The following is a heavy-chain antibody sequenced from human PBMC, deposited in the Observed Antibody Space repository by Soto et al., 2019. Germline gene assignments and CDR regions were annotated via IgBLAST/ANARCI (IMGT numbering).Heavy chain of an antibody. CDR1: GYTFTSYY. CDR2: VNPSGGTT. J-gene: IGHJ4*02. Sequence: QVQLVQSGAKVKKPGASVKVSCQASGYTFTSYYMHWVRQAPGQGLEWMGMVNPSGGTTTYAQDFQGRLTMTRDTSTSTLYMELSSLRSGATAVYSCARSSSFGKLTYFDYWGQGTLVSVSS. V-gene: IGHV1-46*01. CDR3: ARSSSFGKLTYFDY. D-gene: IGHD3-3*01.